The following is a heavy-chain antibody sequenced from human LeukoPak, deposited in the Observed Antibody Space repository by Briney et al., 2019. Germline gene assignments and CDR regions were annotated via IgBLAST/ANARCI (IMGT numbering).Heavy chain of an antibody. D-gene: IGHD6-13*01. V-gene: IGHV4-39*01. CDR3: ARSTYISSSWTVNWFDP. J-gene: IGHJ5*02. Sequence: SETLSLTCAVSGASISGSGYYLGWIRQPPGKGLEWIGNIYYTGSTYYNASLQSRVTISIDMSKNQFSLKLSSVTAADTAVYYCARSTYISSSWTVNWFDPWGQGTLVTVSS. CDR2: IYYTGST. CDR1: GASISGSGYY.